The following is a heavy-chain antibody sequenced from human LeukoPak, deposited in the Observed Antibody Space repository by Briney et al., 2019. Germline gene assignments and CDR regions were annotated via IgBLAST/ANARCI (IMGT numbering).Heavy chain of an antibody. V-gene: IGHV3-74*01. CDR2: IKSDGSRT. J-gene: IGHJ4*02. CDR1: GFTFSNYW. D-gene: IGHD2-15*01. CDR3: ARELPFDY. Sequence: GGSLRLSCAASGFTFSNYWMHWVRQAPGKGLVWVSRIKSDGSRTDYVDSVKGRFTISRDNAKNTLYLQMNSLRAEDTAVYYCARELPFDYWGQGTLVTVSS.